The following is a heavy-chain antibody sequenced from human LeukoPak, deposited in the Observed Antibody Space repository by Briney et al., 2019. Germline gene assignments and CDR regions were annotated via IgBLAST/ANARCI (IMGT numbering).Heavy chain of an antibody. V-gene: IGHV4-59*08. CDR2: IYYREST. D-gene: IGHD1-26*01. J-gene: IGHJ4*02. Sequence: NCSETLSLTCTVSGGSISSYFWSWIRQPPGKGLEWIGYIYYRESTNYNPSLKSRVTISVDTSKKQFSLKLSSVTAADTAVYYCARLPGASSNVDYWGQGTLVTFSS. CDR3: ARLPGASSNVDY. CDR1: GGSISSYF.